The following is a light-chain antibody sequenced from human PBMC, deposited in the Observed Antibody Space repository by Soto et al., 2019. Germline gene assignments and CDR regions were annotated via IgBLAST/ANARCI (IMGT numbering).Light chain of an antibody. Sequence: EIVLTQSPATLSFYPGERATLSCNARQSVSSYLAWYQQKPGQAPRLLIYDASNRASGIPARFSGSVSGTDFNLTIISLEPEDFAVYYCQQGSKDTFGPGNKLDSK. CDR1: QSVSSY. J-gene: IGKJ3*01. CDR2: DAS. V-gene: IGKV3-11*01. CDR3: QQGSKDT.